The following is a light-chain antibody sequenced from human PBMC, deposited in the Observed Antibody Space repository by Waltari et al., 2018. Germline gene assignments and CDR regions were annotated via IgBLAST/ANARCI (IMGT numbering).Light chain of an antibody. Sequence: EIVLTQSPGTLSLSPGERATLSCRASQSVSSSYLAWYQQKPGQAPRLLSYGASSRATGIPDRFSGSGSGTDFTLTISRLEPDDFAVYYCQQYNDWPYTFGQGTKLEIK. CDR3: QQYNDWPYT. CDR2: GAS. V-gene: IGKV3-20*01. J-gene: IGKJ2*01. CDR1: QSVSSSY.